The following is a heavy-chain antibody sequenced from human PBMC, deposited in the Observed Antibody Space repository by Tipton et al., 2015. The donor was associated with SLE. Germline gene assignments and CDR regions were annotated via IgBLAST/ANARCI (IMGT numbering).Heavy chain of an antibody. Sequence: SLRLSCAASGFTFSSYSMNWVRQAPGKELEWVANIKQDGSEKYYVDSVKGRFTISRDNAKNSLYLQMNSLRAEDTAVYYCARPRGSNWWVDYWGQGTLVTVSS. CDR2: IKQDGSEK. J-gene: IGHJ4*02. D-gene: IGHD6-13*01. CDR3: ARPRGSNWWVDY. V-gene: IGHV3-7*05. CDR1: GFTFSSYS.